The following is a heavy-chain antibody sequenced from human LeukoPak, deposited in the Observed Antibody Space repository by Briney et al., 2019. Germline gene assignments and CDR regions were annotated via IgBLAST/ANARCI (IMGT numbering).Heavy chain of an antibody. CDR3: ARTLGYCSGGSCNGDAFDI. Sequence: SETLSLTCTVSGGSISSYYWSWIRQPPGKGLEWIGYICYSGSTNYNPSLKSRVTMSVDTSKNQFSLKLSSVTAADTAVYYCARTLGYCSGGSCNGDAFDIWGQGTMVTVSS. CDR1: GGSISSYY. D-gene: IGHD2-15*01. J-gene: IGHJ3*02. CDR2: ICYSGST. V-gene: IGHV4-59*01.